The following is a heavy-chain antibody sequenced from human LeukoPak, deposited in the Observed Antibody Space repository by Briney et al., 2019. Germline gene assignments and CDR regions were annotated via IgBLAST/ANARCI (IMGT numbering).Heavy chain of an antibody. Sequence: SETLSLTCTVSGGSISSYYWSWIRQPPGKGLEWIGYIHYSGSTNYNPSLKSRVTISVDTSKNQFSLKLSSVTAADTAVYYCARLGATHYGMDVWGQGTTVTVSS. J-gene: IGHJ6*02. D-gene: IGHD5-12*01. CDR2: IHYSGST. V-gene: IGHV4-59*08. CDR3: ARLGATHYGMDV. CDR1: GGSISSYY.